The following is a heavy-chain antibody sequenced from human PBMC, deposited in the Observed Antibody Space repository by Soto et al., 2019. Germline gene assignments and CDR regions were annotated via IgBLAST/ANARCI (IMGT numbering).Heavy chain of an antibody. J-gene: IGHJ4*02. CDR1: GGTFSSYA. D-gene: IGHD3-16*01. CDR2: IIPIFGTA. CDR3: AREQGDYDYVWGSYRAGYYFDY. V-gene: IGHV1-69*01. Sequence: QVQLVQSGAEVKKPGSSVKVSCKASGGTFSSYAISWVRQAPGQGLEWMGGIIPIFGTANYAQKFQGRVTITADDYMSTAYMELSSLRSEDTAVYYCAREQGDYDYVWGSYRAGYYFDYWGQGTLVTVSS.